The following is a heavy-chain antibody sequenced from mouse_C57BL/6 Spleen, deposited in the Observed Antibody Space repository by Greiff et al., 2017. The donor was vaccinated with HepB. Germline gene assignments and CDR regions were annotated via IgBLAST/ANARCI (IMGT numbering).Heavy chain of an antibody. D-gene: IGHD3-3*01. CDR1: GFTFTDYY. CDR2: IRNKANGYTT. CDR3: ARYGKLGGYFDY. J-gene: IGHJ2*01. V-gene: IGHV7-3*01. Sequence: EVQVVESGGGLVQPGGSLSLSCAASGFTFTDYYMSWVRQPPGKALEWLGFIRNKANGYTTEYSASVKGRFTISRDNSQSILYLQMNALRAEDSATYYCARYGKLGGYFDYWGQGTTLTVSS.